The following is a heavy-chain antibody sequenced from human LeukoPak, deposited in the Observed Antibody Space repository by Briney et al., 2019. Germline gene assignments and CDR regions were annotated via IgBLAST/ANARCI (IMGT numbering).Heavy chain of an antibody. CDR3: ARAERITARSGYNWCHL. Sequence: ASVTVSCKASGYSLTSYDINWVRQATAQGLGWMGWMNPKSGKTGYAHKFQGRGTMTRNTAISTAYMELSSVRPEDPAVYYCARAERITARSGYNWCHLGGEGPLVSVST. CDR2: MNPKSGKT. CDR1: GYSLTSYD. V-gene: IGHV1-8*01. D-gene: IGHD6-6*01. J-gene: IGHJ5*02.